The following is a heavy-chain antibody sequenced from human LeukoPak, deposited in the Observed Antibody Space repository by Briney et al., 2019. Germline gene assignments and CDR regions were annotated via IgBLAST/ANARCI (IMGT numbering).Heavy chain of an antibody. J-gene: IGHJ4*02. V-gene: IGHV4-39*07. CDR3: ARDFHRPKGSSLLGY. D-gene: IGHD6-13*01. CDR2: IFHMGHT. CDR1: GGSVDSSYY. Sequence: PSETLSLTCTVSGGSVDSSYYWAWIRQSPGKGLEWIGSIFHMGHTYYNPSLKSRLTISLDTSKNQFSLKLTSLTAADTAVYYCARDFHRPKGSSLLGYWGQGTLVTVSS.